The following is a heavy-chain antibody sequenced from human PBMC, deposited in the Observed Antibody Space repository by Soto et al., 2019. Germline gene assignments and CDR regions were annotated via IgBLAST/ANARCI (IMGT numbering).Heavy chain of an antibody. CDR3: ARGREGVVATH. CDR1: GGSLSGYY. D-gene: IGHD5-12*01. V-gene: IGHV4-34*01. J-gene: IGHJ4*02. Sequence: QVQLQQWGAGLLKPSETLSLNCAVTGGSLSGYYWSWIRQPPGKGLEWIGEVKDGGHTNYSPSLRCRVSILLDPSNTLFSWWLHALTVADRGVYCYARGREGVVATHWDQGNLVTVS. CDR2: VKDGGHT.